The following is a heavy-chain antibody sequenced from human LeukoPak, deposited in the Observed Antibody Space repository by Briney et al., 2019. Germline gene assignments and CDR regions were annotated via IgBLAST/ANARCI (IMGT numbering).Heavy chain of an antibody. J-gene: IGHJ4*02. V-gene: IGHV3-74*01. CDR3: ARDSTYYYGSGSSGPHYFDN. CDR1: GFTFSSYW. CDR2: INSDGSST. D-gene: IGHD3-10*01. Sequence: PGGSLRLSCAASGFTFSSYWMHWVRQAPGKGLVWVSRINSDGSSTSYADSVKGRFTISRDNAKNTLYLQLNSLRAEDTAVYYCARDSTYYYGSGSSGPHYFDNWGQGTLVTVSS.